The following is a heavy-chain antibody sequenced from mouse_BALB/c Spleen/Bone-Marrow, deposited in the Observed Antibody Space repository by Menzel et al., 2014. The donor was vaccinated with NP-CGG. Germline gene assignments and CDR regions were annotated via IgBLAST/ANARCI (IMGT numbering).Heavy chain of an antibody. CDR3: AREDYYGSSYFDY. J-gene: IGHJ2*01. Sequence: VQVVESGAGLMKPGASVKISCKATGYTFSSYWIEWVKQRPGHGLEWFGEILPGSGSTIYNEKFKGKATFTADTSSNTAYMQLSSLTSEDSAVYYCAREDYYGSSYFDYWGQGTTLTVSS. CDR1: GYTFSSYW. CDR2: ILPGSGST. D-gene: IGHD1-1*01. V-gene: IGHV1-9*01.